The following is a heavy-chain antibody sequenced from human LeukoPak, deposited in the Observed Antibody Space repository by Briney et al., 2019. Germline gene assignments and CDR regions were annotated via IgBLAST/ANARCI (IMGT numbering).Heavy chain of an antibody. CDR2: INSGGTT. Sequence: GGSLRLSCAASGFTVSGHYWSWVRQAPGKGLEWVSQINSGGTTYYADSVKGRFTISRDNSKNTLHLQMNSLRAEDTAVYHCARNKGVYGSGSYDNWGPGTLVTVSS. CDR1: GFTVSGHY. D-gene: IGHD3-10*01. J-gene: IGHJ4*02. V-gene: IGHV3-53*01. CDR3: ARNKGVYGSGSYDN.